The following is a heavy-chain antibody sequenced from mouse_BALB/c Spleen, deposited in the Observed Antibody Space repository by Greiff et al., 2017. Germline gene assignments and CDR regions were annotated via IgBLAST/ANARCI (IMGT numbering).Heavy chain of an antibody. J-gene: IGHJ2*01. V-gene: IGHV1-54*03. D-gene: IGHD2-3*01. CDR1: GYAFTNYL. CDR2: INPGSGGT. Sequence: VQLQESGAELVRPGTSVKVSCKASGYAFTNYLIEWVKQRPGQGLEWIGVINPGSGGTNYNEKFKGKATLTADKSSSTAYMQLSSLTSDDSAVYFCARSYDGFYYFDYWGQGTTLTVSS. CDR3: ARSYDGFYYFDY.